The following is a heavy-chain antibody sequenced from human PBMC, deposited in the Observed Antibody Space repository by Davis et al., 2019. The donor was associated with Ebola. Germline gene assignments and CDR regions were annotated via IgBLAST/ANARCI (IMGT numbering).Heavy chain of an antibody. Sequence: MPGGSLRLSCTVSGGSISSSLYYWGWIRQPPGKGLECIGTIFYSGTTYYNPSLKSRVTISVDTSKNQLSLKLNSVTAADTAVYYCARTTGDTTMIRKKERVWFDPWGQGTLVTVSS. CDR3: ARTTGDTTMIRKKERVWFDP. J-gene: IGHJ5*02. CDR2: IFYSGTT. D-gene: IGHD5-18*01. CDR1: GGSISSSLYY. V-gene: IGHV4-39*01.